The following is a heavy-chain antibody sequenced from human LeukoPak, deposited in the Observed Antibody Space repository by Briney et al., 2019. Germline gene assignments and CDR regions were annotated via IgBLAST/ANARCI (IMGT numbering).Heavy chain of an antibody. Sequence: PSETLSLTCAVYGGSFSGYYWSWIRQPPGKGLEWIGEINHSGSTNYNPSLKSRVTISADTSKNQFSLKLSSVTAADTAVYYCARRAIPMTTVTTAWFDPWGQGTLVTVSS. CDR3: ARRAIPMTTVTTAWFDP. V-gene: IGHV4-34*01. CDR2: INHSGST. CDR1: GGSFSGYY. J-gene: IGHJ5*02. D-gene: IGHD4-17*01.